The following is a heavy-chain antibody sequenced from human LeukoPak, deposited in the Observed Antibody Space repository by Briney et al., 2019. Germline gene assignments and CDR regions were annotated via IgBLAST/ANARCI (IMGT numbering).Heavy chain of an antibody. D-gene: IGHD2-8*01. V-gene: IGHV4-34*01. CDR1: GGCFSGYY. J-gene: IGHJ5*02. CDR2: INHSGST. CDR3: ARGPPLYCTNGVCPFDP. Sequence: PSETLSLTCAVYGGCFSGYYWSWIRQPPGKGMEWIGEINHSGSTNYNPSLKSRVTISVDTSKNQFSLKLSSVTAADTAVYYCARGPPLYCTNGVCPFDPWGQGTLVTVSS.